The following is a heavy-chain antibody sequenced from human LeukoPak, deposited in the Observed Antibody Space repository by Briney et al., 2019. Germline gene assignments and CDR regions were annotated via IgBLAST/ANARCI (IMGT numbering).Heavy chain of an antibody. Sequence: GGSLRLSCVGSGYTFSSRGMHWVRQAPGKGLEWAAGIWYDGSKRYHADSVEGRFTISRDNSKNTLYLQMNSLRVDDTAVYYCAADLSFGSLYYWGRGTLVTVSS. CDR2: IWYDGSKR. CDR3: AADLSFGSLYY. D-gene: IGHD3-3*01. V-gene: IGHV3-33*01. CDR1: GYTFSSRG. J-gene: IGHJ4*02.